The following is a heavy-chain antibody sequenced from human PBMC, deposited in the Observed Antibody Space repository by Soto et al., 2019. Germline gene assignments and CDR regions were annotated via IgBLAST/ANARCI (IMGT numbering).Heavy chain of an antibody. V-gene: IGHV5-51*01. J-gene: IGHJ5*02. CDR1: GYSFTSYW. CDR2: IYPGDSDT. D-gene: IGHD3-9*01. CDR3: ARGNYDILTGYYTTEYNWFDP. Sequence: GESLKISCKGSGYSFTSYWIGWVRQMPGKGLEWMGIIYPGDSDTRYSPSFQGQVTISADKSISTAYLQWSSLKASDTAMYYCARGNYDILTGYYTTEYNWFDPWGQGTLVTVSS.